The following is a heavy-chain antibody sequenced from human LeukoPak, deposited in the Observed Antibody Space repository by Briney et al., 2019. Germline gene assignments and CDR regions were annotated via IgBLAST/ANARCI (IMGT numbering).Heavy chain of an antibody. V-gene: IGHV4-39*07. Sequence: SETLSLTCTVSGGSISSSSYYWGWIRQPPGKGLEWIGSIYYSGSTYYNPSLKSRVTISVDTSKNQFSLKLSSVTAADTAVYYCARTESGSGSYYRFDPWGQGTLVTVSS. D-gene: IGHD3-10*01. CDR1: GGSISSSSYY. J-gene: IGHJ5*02. CDR3: ARTESGSGSYYRFDP. CDR2: IYYSGST.